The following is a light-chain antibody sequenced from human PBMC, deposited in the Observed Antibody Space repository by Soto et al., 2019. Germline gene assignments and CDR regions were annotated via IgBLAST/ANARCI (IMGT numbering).Light chain of an antibody. V-gene: IGKV3-20*01. CDR2: GAS. CDR3: QQYGSSPST. Sequence: EIVLTQSPGTLSLSPGEGATLSCRASQSVRSNYLAWYQQKPGQAPSLLIYGASSRATGSPDRFSGSGSGTDFTLTISRLEPEDFAVYFCQQYGSSPSTFGQGAKVEIK. J-gene: IGKJ1*01. CDR1: QSVRSNY.